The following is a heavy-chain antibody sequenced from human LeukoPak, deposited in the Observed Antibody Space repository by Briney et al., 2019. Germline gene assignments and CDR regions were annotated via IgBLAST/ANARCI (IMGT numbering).Heavy chain of an antibody. D-gene: IGHD1-26*01. CDR2: ISGIGATT. CDR1: GFTFSSHG. Sequence: GGSLRLSCAASGFTFSSHGLSWVRQAPGKRLEWDSVISGIGATTYYADSVKGRFTIYRDNAKNTLFLQMNSLRADDTALYYCAKPHVVGATAPPTPLDSWGQGTLVTVSS. V-gene: IGHV3-23*01. J-gene: IGHJ4*02. CDR3: AKPHVVGATAPPTPLDS.